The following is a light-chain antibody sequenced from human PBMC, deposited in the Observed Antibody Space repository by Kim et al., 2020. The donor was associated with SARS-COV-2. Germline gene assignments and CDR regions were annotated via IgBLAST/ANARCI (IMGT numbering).Light chain of an antibody. J-gene: IGLJ3*02. CDR2: RDN. Sequence: QTATLTCAGNNNNVGNQGAAWLQQHQGHPPKLLSDRDNKRPSGISERFSASRSGNTAYLTITGLQAEDEADYYCSAWDSSLRTWMFGGGTQLTVL. CDR1: NNNVGNQG. CDR3: SAWDSSLRTWM. V-gene: IGLV10-54*04.